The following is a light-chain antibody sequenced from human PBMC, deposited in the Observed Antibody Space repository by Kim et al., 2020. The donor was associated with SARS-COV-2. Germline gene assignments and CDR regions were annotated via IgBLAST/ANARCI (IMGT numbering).Light chain of an antibody. CDR3: SSFTSSVSYV. CDR1: GTDIGGYNS. CDR2: GVS. V-gene: IGLV2-14*03. J-gene: IGLJ1*01. Sequence: QSALTQPASVSGSPGQSITISCTGSGTDIGGYNSVSWYQQLPGKAPKLMIYGVSDRPSGVSYRFSGSKSGNTASLTISGLQAEDEADYFCSSFTSSVSYVFGTGTKVTVL.